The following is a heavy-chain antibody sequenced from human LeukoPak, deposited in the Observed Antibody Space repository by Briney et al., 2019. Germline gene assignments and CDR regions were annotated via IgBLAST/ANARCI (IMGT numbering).Heavy chain of an antibody. Sequence: KPSETLPLTCTVSGGSISSYYWSWIRQPAGKGLEWIGRIYSTGSTNYNPSLKSRVTMSVDTSKNQFSLRLRSVTAADMAVYYCARQIASAGTAGFDFWGQGALVTVSS. CDR3: ARQIASAGTAGFDF. CDR2: IYSTGST. V-gene: IGHV4-4*07. CDR1: GGSISSYY. D-gene: IGHD6-13*01. J-gene: IGHJ4*02.